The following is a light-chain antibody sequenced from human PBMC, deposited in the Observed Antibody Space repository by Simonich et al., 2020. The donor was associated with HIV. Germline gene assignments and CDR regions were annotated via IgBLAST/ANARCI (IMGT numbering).Light chain of an antibody. CDR1: SSDVGGYNY. CDR3: SSYRSSSTWV. V-gene: IGLV2-14*01. J-gene: IGLJ3*02. Sequence: QSALTQPASVSGSPGQSITISCTGTSSDVGGYNYVSWYQQHPGKAPKLMIYDFSKRPAGVSNRFSGSKSGNTASLTISGLQAEDEADYYCSSYRSSSTWVFGGGTKLTVL. CDR2: DFS.